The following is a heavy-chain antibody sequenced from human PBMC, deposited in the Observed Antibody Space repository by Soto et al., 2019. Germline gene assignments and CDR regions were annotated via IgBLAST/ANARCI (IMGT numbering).Heavy chain of an antibody. V-gene: IGHV4-59*01. Sequence: QVQLQESGPGLVKPSETLSLTCAVSGDSISSYYCMWIRQPPGKGLESIGYLYYGRSANYNPSRKSRVPLAVDTSTNQRSLTLSSMTAADTAVYYCALRSMAVVPEYWGQGTLVTVSS. D-gene: IGHD3-22*01. CDR3: ALRSMAVVPEY. CDR1: GDSISSYY. CDR2: LYYGRSA. J-gene: IGHJ4*02.